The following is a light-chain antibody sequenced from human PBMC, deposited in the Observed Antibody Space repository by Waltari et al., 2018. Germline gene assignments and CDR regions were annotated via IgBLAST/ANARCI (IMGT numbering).Light chain of an antibody. Sequence: QAGLTQPPSVSKDLRQTATLTCTGNNNNVSYEGATWLQQHQGPPPKLLFYRNNNRPSGISERFSASRSGSTASLTITGLQPEDEADYYCSAWDRSLSAWVFGGGTKLTVL. CDR2: RNN. CDR3: SAWDRSLSAWV. J-gene: IGLJ3*02. V-gene: IGLV10-54*04. CDR1: NNNVSYEG.